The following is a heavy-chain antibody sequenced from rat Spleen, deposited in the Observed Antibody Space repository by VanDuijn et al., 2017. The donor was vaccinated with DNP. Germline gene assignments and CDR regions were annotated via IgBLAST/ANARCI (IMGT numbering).Heavy chain of an antibody. J-gene: IGHJ2*01. V-gene: IGHV5-25*01. CDR1: GFTFSYYY. CDR3: ATYYGYALDN. Sequence: EVQVVESGGGLVQPGRSLKLSCAASGFTFSYYYMAWVRQAPTKGLEWVASINTGGGNTYYRDSVKGRFTISRDNAKSTLYLQMDSLRSEDTATYYCATYYGYALDNWGQGVMVTVSS. CDR2: INTGGGNT. D-gene: IGHD1-7*01.